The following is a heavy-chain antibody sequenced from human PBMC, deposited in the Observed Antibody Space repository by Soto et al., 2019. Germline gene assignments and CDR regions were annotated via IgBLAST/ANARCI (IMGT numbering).Heavy chain of an antibody. D-gene: IGHD3-3*01. CDR3: AHTRSLRFLEPYYYYYYMDV. CDR2: IYWDDDK. Sequence: SGPTLVKPTQTLTLTCTFSGFSLSTSGVGVGWIRQPPGKALEWLALIYWDDDKRYSPSLKSRLTITKDTSKNQVVLTMTNMDPVDTATYYCAHTRSLRFLEPYYYYYYMDVWGKGTTVTVSS. CDR1: GFSLSTSGVG. V-gene: IGHV2-5*02. J-gene: IGHJ6*03.